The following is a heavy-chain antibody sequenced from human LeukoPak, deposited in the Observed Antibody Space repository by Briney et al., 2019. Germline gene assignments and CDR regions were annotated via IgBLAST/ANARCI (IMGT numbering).Heavy chain of an antibody. CDR2: IIPILGIA. J-gene: IGHJ4*02. D-gene: IGHD5-18*01. CDR1: GGTFSSYA. V-gene: IGHV1-69*04. CDR3: ARDPYSNYFDY. Sequence: SVKVSCKASGGTFSSYAISWVRQAPGQGLEWMGRIIPILGIANYAQKFQGRVTITADKSTSTAYMELSSLRSEDTAVYYCARDPYSNYFDYWGQGTLVTVSS.